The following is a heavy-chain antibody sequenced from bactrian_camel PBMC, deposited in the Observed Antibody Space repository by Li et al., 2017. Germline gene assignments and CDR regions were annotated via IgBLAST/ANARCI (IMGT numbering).Heavy chain of an antibody. Sequence: VQLVESGGGSVEAGGSLRLSCEVIGLVDSPRCMGWFRQAPRKEREGVATISTGGATYYTDSVKGRFTISRDIAKKTVYLQMNSLKAEDTAMYYCAAQGATWGGPWFGPAGYDYWGQGTQVTVS. D-gene: IGHD5*01. J-gene: IGHJ4*01. CDR1: GLVDSPRC. CDR3: AAQGATWGGPWFGPAGYDY. CDR2: ISTGGAT. V-gene: IGHV3S53*01.